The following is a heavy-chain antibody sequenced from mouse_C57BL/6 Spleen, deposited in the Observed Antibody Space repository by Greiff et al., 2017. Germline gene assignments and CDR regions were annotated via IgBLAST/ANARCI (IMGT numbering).Heavy chain of an antibody. CDR1: GYTFTSYW. V-gene: IGHV1-64*01. J-gene: IGHJ3*01. CDR2: IHPNSGST. CDR3: ARGLTAQFAY. D-gene: IGHD3-2*02. Sequence: VQLQQPGAELVKPGASVTLSCKASGYTFTSYWMHWVKQRPGQGLEWLGMIHPNSGSTNYNEKFKSKAKLTVDKASSTAYRQLSSLTSEDSSVYYCARGLTAQFAYWGQGTLVTVSA.